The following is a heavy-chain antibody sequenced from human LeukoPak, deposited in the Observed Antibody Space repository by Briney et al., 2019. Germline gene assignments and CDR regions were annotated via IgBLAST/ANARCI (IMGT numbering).Heavy chain of an antibody. V-gene: IGHV3-23*01. J-gene: IGHJ4*02. CDR1: GFTFSSYA. CDR2: ISGSGGST. Sequence: PGGSLRLSCAASGFTFSSYAMSWVRQAPGKGLEWVSAISGSGGSTYYTDSVKGRFTISRDNSKNALYLQMNSLRAEDTAVYYCAKDLDNIAVAGLDYWGQGTLVTVSS. D-gene: IGHD6-19*01. CDR3: AKDLDNIAVAGLDY.